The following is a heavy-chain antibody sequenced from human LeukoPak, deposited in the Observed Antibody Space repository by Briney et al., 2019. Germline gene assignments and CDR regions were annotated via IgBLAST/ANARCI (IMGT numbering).Heavy chain of an antibody. CDR3: ARADIAVAGPGPFDY. J-gene: IGHJ4*02. D-gene: IGHD6-19*01. CDR1: GFTFSSYS. V-gene: IGHV3-21*01. Sequence: GGSLRLSCAASGFTFSSYSMNWVRQAPGKGLEWVSSISSSSSYIYYADSAKGRFTISRDNAKNSLYLQMNSLRAEDTAVYYCARADIAVAGPGPFDYWGQGTLVTVSS. CDR2: ISSSSSYI.